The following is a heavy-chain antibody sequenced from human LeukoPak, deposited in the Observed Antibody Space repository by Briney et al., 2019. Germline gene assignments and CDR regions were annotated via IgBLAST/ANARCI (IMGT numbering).Heavy chain of an antibody. Sequence: SETLSLTCTVSGDSISSYYWSWIRQPAGEGLEWIGRIYSSGSTNYNPSLKSRVTMSVDTSKNQFSLKLSSVTAADTAVYYCATENIVGATYFDYWGQGTLVTVSS. CDR1: GDSISSYY. V-gene: IGHV4-4*07. CDR3: ATENIVGATYFDY. CDR2: IYSSGST. D-gene: IGHD1-26*01. J-gene: IGHJ4*02.